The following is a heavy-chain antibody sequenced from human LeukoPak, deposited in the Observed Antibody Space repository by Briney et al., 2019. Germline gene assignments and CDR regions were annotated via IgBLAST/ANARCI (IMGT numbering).Heavy chain of an antibody. J-gene: IGHJ4*02. CDR2: ISWNGGSI. Sequence: GGSLRLSCAVSGFTFDDYAMHWVRQAPGKGLEWVSGISWNGGSIGYADSVKGRFTISRDNAKNSLYLQMNSLRDEDTALYYCAKGIYSYGSPFDYWGQGTLVTVSS. V-gene: IGHV3-9*01. CDR3: AKGIYSYGSPFDY. D-gene: IGHD5-18*01. CDR1: GFTFDDYA.